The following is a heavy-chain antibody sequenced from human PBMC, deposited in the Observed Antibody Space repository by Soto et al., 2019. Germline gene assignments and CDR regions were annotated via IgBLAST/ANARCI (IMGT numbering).Heavy chain of an antibody. J-gene: IGHJ6*02. CDR2: ISYDGSNK. CDR3: AREGTYYYDSSGYPYGMDV. Sequence: QVQLVESGGGVVQPGRSLRLSCAASGFTFSSYAMHWVRQAPGKGLEWVAVISYDGSNKYYADSVKGRFTISRDNSKNPLYLQMNSLRAEDTAVYYCAREGTYYYDSSGYPYGMDVWGQGTTVTVSS. CDR1: GFTFSSYA. D-gene: IGHD3-22*01. V-gene: IGHV3-30-3*01.